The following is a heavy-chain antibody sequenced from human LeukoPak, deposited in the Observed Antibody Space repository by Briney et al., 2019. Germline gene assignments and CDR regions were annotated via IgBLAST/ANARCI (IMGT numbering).Heavy chain of an antibody. D-gene: IGHD1-1*01. V-gene: IGHV3-53*01. CDR3: ARDPWR. J-gene: IGHJ4*02. CDR1: GLTVSSSY. CDR2: IYSGGIT. Sequence: GGSLRLSCAVSGLTVSSSYMSWVRQAPGKGLDWVSGIYSGGITSYGDSVKGRFTISRDNSKNTLYLQMNSLRAEDTAVYYCARDPWRWGQGTLVTVSS.